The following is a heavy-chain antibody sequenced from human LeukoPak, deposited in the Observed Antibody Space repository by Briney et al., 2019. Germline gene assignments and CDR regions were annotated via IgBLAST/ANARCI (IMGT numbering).Heavy chain of an antibody. CDR2: LSFDGDEK. CDR3: ARGGIAVAGNSRRGAFDI. CDR1: GFTFNTYS. V-gene: IGHV3-30-3*01. Sequence: GGSLRLSCVASGFTFNTYSMHWVRQAPGKGLEWVAVLSFDGDEKHYADSVKGRFTISRDNSENTLHLEMNNLRHEDTAIYYCARGGIAVAGNSRRGAFDIWGQGTMVTVSS. D-gene: IGHD6-19*01. J-gene: IGHJ3*02.